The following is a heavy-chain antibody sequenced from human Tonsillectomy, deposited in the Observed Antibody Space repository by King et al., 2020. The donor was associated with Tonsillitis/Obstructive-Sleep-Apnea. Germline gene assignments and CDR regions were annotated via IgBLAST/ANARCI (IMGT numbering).Heavy chain of an antibody. CDR1: GFTFSSYA. J-gene: IGHJ3*01. D-gene: IGHD6-19*01. Sequence: VQLAESGGGVVQPGRSLRLSCAASGFTFSSYAMHWVRQAPGKGVEWVAFISSDGSNIYYADSVKGRFTIPRDNSKNTLYLQMDSPRPEDPAVYFCTRVRDTSGWYLSDAFDVWGQGTMVTVSS. V-gene: IGHV3-30*01. CDR3: TRVRDTSGWYLSDAFDV. CDR2: ISSDGSNI.